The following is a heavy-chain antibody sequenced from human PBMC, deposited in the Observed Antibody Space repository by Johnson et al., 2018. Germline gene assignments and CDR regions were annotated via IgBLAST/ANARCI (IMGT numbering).Heavy chain of an antibody. CDR1: GFTFSSYD. D-gene: IGHD6-13*01. Sequence: VQLVQSGGGLVQPGGSLRLSCAASGFTFSSYDMHWVRQATGKGLEWVSAIGTAGDTYYPGSVKGRFTIARENAKNSLYLQMNSLRAGDTAGYYCAKDQQSYYYYYGMDVWGQGTTVTVSS. CDR3: AKDQQSYYYYYGMDV. V-gene: IGHV3-13*01. CDR2: IGTAGDT. J-gene: IGHJ6*02.